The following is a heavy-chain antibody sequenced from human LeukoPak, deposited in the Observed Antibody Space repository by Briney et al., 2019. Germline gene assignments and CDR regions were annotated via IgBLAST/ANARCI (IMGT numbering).Heavy chain of an antibody. D-gene: IGHD6-19*01. J-gene: IGHJ5*02. CDR3: ARGILSSGWELNWFGP. CDR1: GYTFSSYD. Sequence: SVKVSCKASGYTFSSYDINWVRQATGQGLEWMGWMNPNSGNTSYAQRFQGRVTMTRNTSINTAYMELSSLRSEDTAVYYCARGILSSGWELNWFGPWGQGTLVTVSS. CDR2: MNPNSGNT. V-gene: IGHV1-8*01.